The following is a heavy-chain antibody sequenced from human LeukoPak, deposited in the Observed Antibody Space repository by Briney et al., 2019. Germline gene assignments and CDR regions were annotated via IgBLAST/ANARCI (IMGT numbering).Heavy chain of an antibody. CDR3: ARIGYSGYDLAQYNWFDS. CDR1: GGSISSGDYY. Sequence: SQTLSLTCTVSGGSISSGDYYWSWIRQPPGKGLEWIGYIYYSGSTYYNPSLKSRVTISVDTSKNQFSLKLSSVTAADTAVYYCARIGYSGYDLAQYNWFDSWGQGILVTVSS. CDR2: IYYSGST. D-gene: IGHD5-12*01. J-gene: IGHJ5*01. V-gene: IGHV4-30-4*01.